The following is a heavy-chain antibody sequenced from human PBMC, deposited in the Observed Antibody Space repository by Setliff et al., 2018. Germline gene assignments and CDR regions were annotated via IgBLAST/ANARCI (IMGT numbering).Heavy chain of an antibody. D-gene: IGHD2-2*01. CDR2: ISSSSSYI. J-gene: IGHJ6*03. CDR3: AKDIVVVPAATFDFWSGSYYMDV. CDR1: GFTFSSYS. V-gene: IGHV3-21*01. Sequence: GGSLRLSCAASGFTFSSYSMNWVRQAPGKGLEWVSSISSSSSYISYADSLKGRFTISRDNAKNSLYLQMNSLRAEDTAVYYCAKDIVVVPAATFDFWSGSYYMDVWGKGTTVTVSS.